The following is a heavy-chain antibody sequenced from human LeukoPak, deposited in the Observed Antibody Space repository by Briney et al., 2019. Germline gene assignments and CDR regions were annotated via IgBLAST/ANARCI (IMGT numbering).Heavy chain of an antibody. V-gene: IGHV4-34*01. CDR1: GGSFSGYY. Sequence: SETLSLACAVYGGSFSGYYWSWIRQPPGKGLEWIGEINHSGSTNYNPSLKSRVTVSVDTSKNQFSLKLSSVTAADTAVYYCARGPSRYYYDSSGYPFDYWGQGTLVTVSS. J-gene: IGHJ4*02. CDR3: ARGPSRYYYDSSGYPFDY. D-gene: IGHD3-22*01. CDR2: INHSGST.